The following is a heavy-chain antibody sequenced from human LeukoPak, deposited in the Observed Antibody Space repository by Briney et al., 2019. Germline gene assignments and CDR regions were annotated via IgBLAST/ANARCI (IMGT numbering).Heavy chain of an antibody. V-gene: IGHV1-46*01. CDR1: GYTFTSYH. D-gene: IGHD1-7*01. Sequence: ASVKVSCTASGYTFTSYHMHWVRQAPGQGLEWMGIINPSGGSTSYAQKFQGRVTMTRDTSTSTVYMELSSLRSEDTAVYYCAKATGTTLNYWGQGTLVTVSS. CDR2: INPSGGST. J-gene: IGHJ4*02. CDR3: AKATGTTLNY.